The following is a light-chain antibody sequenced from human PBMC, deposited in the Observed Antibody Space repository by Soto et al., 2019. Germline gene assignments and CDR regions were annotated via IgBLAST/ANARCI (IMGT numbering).Light chain of an antibody. CDR1: SSDIGRYNL. CDR3: CSYAGGASVV. CDR2: EDI. J-gene: IGLJ2*01. Sequence: QSVLTQPASVSGSPGQSITISCTGTSSDIGRYNLVSWYQQHPGKAPKLIIYEDIELPSGVSDRISGSKSGNTASLTISGLQTEDEADYYCCSYAGGASVVFGGGTQLTVL. V-gene: IGLV2-23*01.